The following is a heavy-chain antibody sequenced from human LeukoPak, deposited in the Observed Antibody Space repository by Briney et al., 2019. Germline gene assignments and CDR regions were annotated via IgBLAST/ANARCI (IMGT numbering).Heavy chain of an antibody. D-gene: IGHD7-27*01. Sequence: GGSLRLSCAASGFDFSYYGMHWVRQATGKGLEWVSAIGTAGDTYYPGSVKGRFTISRENAKNSLYLQMNSLRAGDTAVYYCARDQTGSLAFDIWGQGTMVTVSS. CDR3: ARDQTGSLAFDI. CDR2: IGTAGDT. V-gene: IGHV3-13*04. J-gene: IGHJ3*02. CDR1: GFDFSYYG.